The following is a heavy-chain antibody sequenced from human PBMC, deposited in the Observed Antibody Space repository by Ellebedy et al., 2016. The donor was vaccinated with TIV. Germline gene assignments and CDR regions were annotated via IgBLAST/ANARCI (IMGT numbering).Heavy chain of an antibody. CDR1: GFTFSNYW. D-gene: IGHD6-13*01. Sequence: PGGSLRLSCAASGFTFSNYWMTWVRQAPGKGPECVANIKQDGSEKYYVDSVKGRFTISRDNAKNSLYLQMISLRAEDTALYYCAKLGSGWSGDHWGQGTLITVSS. J-gene: IGHJ4*02. CDR2: IKQDGSEK. CDR3: AKLGSGWSGDH. V-gene: IGHV3-7*03.